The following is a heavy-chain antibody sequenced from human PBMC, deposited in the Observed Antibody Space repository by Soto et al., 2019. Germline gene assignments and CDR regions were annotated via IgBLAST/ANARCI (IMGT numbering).Heavy chain of an antibody. Sequence: QPGGSLRLSCAASGFTFSSYGMHWVRQAPGKGLEWVAVISYDGSNKYYADSVKGRFTISRDNSKNTLYLQMNSLRAEDTAVYYCVKDQNAAAHLLDYWGQGTLVTVSS. CDR1: GFTFSSYG. D-gene: IGHD2-15*01. V-gene: IGHV3-30*18. J-gene: IGHJ4*02. CDR2: ISYDGSNK. CDR3: VKDQNAAAHLLDY.